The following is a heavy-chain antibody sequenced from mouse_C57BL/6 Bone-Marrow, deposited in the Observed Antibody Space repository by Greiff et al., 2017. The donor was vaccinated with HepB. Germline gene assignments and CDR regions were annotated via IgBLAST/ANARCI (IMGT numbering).Heavy chain of an antibody. CDR3: ARDYYGSSYEAWFAY. V-gene: IGHV15-2*01. CDR2: ILPSIGRT. CDR1: DSEVFPIAY. Sequence: QVQLQQSGSELRSPGSSVKLSCKDFDSEVFPIAYMSWVTQKPGHGFEWIGGILPSIGRTIYGEKFEDKATLDADTLSNTAYLELNSLTSEDSAIYYCARDYYGSSYEAWFAYWGQGTLVTVSA. J-gene: IGHJ3*01. D-gene: IGHD1-1*01.